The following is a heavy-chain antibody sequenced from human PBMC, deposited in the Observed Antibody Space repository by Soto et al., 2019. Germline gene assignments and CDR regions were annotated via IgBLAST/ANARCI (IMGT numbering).Heavy chain of an antibody. J-gene: IGHJ2*01. Sequence: QVQLQESGPGLVKPSETLSLTCTVSSSSISSYYWSWSQQSPGKGLEWIGYIYDSGRTHYNPSLKSRVTISVDTSKNQFSLKLSSVTAADTAVYYCARRPDYHDSSGYYHWYFDLWGRGTLVTVSS. CDR2: IYDSGRT. D-gene: IGHD3-22*01. CDR1: SSSISSYY. V-gene: IGHV4-59*08. CDR3: ARRPDYHDSSGYYHWYFDL.